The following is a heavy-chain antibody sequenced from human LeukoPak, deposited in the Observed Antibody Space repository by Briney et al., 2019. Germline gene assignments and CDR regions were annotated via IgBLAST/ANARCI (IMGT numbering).Heavy chain of an antibody. CDR2: IYTSGST. CDR1: GGSISSYY. D-gene: IGHD3-22*01. CDR3: ARDHPAIVVNYFDY. V-gene: IGHV4-4*07. J-gene: IGHJ4*02. Sequence: PLETLSLTCTVSGGSISSYYWSWIRQPAGKGLEWIGRIYTSGSTNYNPSLKSRVTMSVDTSKNQFSLKLSSVTAADTAVYYCARDHPAIVVNYFDYWGQGTLVTVSS.